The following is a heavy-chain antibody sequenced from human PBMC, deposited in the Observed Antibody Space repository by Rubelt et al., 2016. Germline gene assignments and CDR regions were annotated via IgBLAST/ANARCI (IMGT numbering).Heavy chain of an antibody. CDR3: ARGGYSSSWYWVY. V-gene: IGHV3-7*01. CDR2: INQDGSEK. Sequence: EVQLLESGGGLVQPGGSLRLSCAASGFTFSSFRMTWVRQAPGKGLEWVANINQDGSEKYYVDSVKGRFTISRDNAENSLYLQMNSLRAEDTAVYYCARGGYSSSWYWVYWGQGTLVTVSS. J-gene: IGHJ4*02. CDR1: GFTFSSFR. D-gene: IGHD6-13*01.